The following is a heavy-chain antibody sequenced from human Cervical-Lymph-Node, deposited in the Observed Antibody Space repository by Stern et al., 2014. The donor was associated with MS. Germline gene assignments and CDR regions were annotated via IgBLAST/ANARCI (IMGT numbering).Heavy chain of an antibody. D-gene: IGHD6-13*01. V-gene: IGHV4-4*02. CDR2: ISHSGSA. CDR3: ARNGHYSSDY. CDR1: GYSISSGYW. J-gene: IGHJ4*02. Sequence: QVQLQESGPGLVKPSGTLSLTCAVSGYSISSGYWWSWVRQPPGKGLEWIGEISHSGSASYTPSLRSRVTISIDSSKNQLSLSLTSVTAADTAVYYCARNGHYSSDYWGQGTLVTVSS.